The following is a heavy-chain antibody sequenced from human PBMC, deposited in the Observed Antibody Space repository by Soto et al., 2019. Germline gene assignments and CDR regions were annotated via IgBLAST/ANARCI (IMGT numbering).Heavy chain of an antibody. D-gene: IGHD6-13*01. CDR1: GFTFSSYS. V-gene: IGHV3-48*01. CDR2: ISSSSSTI. J-gene: IGHJ4*02. CDR3: ASLMPGGIAAAGTIY. Sequence: GGSLRLSCAASGFTFSSYSMNWVRQAPGKGLEWVSYISSSSSTIYYADSVKGRFTISRDNAKNSLYLQMNSLRAEDTAVYYCASLMPGGIAAAGTIYWGQGTLVTVSS.